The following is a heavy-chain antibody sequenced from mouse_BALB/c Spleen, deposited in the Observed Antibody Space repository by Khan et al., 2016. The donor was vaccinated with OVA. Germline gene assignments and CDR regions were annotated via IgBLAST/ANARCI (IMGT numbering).Heavy chain of an antibody. CDR1: SFSLTSDG. CDR2: IWGDGST. V-gene: IGHV2-3*01. J-gene: IGHJ2*01. CDR3: AKLRLYYFDS. Sequence: VKLLESGPGLVAPSQSLSITCTVSSFSLTSDGVSWVRQPPGKGLEWLGVIWGDGSTNYHSALRSRLSITKDKSKSQVFLKLNSLQTDDTATYYCAKLRLYYFDSWGPGTTLTVSS.